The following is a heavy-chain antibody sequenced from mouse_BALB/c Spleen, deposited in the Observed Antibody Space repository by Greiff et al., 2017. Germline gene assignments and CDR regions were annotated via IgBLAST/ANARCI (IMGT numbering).Heavy chain of an antibody. CDR3: ASRLLRLRYYAMDY. CDR1: GFSLTSYG. J-gene: IGHJ4*01. D-gene: IGHD1-2*01. Sequence: VMLVESGPGLVAPSQSLSITCTVSGFSLTSYGVSWVRQPPGKGLEWLGVIWGDGSTNYHSALISRLSISKDNFKSQVFLKLNSLQTDDTATYYCASRLLRLRYYAMDYWGQGTSVTVSS. CDR2: IWGDGST. V-gene: IGHV2-3*01.